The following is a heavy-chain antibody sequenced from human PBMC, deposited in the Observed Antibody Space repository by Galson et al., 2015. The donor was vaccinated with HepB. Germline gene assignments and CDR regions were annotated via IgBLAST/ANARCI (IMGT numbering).Heavy chain of an antibody. CDR2: ISINSDYI. D-gene: IGHD6-13*01. V-gene: IGHV3-21*01. Sequence: SLRLSCAASGFTFTSSSMNWVRQAPGKGLEWVSSISINSDYIYYADSVKGRFTISRDNAKSSLFLQMNSLRAEDTAVYYCARSTPRVAAAGGDGTGYDTWGQGTLVTVSS. CDR1: GFTFTSSS. CDR3: ARSTPRVAAAGGDGTGYDT. J-gene: IGHJ5*02.